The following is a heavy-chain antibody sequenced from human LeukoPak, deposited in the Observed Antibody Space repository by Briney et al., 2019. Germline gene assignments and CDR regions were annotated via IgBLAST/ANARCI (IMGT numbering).Heavy chain of an antibody. CDR3: AREGVGATEGGLDY. J-gene: IGHJ4*02. V-gene: IGHV1-69*13. CDR1: GGTFSSYA. D-gene: IGHD1-26*01. CDR2: IIPIFGTA. Sequence: GASVKVSCKASGGTFSSYAISWVRQAPGQGLELMGGIIPIFGTANYAQKFQGRVTITADESTSTAYMELSSLRSEDTAVYYCAREGVGATEGGLDYWGQGTLVTVSS.